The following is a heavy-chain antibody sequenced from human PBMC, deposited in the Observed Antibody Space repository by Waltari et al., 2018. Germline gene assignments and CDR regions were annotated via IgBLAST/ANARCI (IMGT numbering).Heavy chain of an antibody. V-gene: IGHV4-34*01. CDR1: GGSFSGYY. J-gene: IGHJ4*02. Sequence: QVQLQQWGAGLLKPSETLSLTCAVYGGSFSGYYWSWIRQPPGKGLELIGEINHSGSTNYNPSLKSRVTISVDTSKNQFSLKLSSVTAADTAVYYCARGAPHYGSGSYPPLDYWGQGTLVTVSS. CDR3: ARGAPHYGSGSYPPLDY. CDR2: INHSGST. D-gene: IGHD3-10*01.